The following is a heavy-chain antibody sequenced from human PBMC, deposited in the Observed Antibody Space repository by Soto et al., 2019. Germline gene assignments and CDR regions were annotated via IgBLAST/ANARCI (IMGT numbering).Heavy chain of an antibody. Sequence: ECLSLASSVSGACITSPYWSWIRPSPGKGLEWLGYVYYTGSTNYSPSLRSRVSISVDTSKNEFYLRMSSVTAADTAVYFCARSVAVPRTGIDVWGQGTQVTVSS. CDR3: ARSVAVPRTGIDV. CDR2: VYYTGST. V-gene: IGHV4-59*11. CDR1: GACITSPY. D-gene: IGHD3-3*01. J-gene: IGHJ6*02.